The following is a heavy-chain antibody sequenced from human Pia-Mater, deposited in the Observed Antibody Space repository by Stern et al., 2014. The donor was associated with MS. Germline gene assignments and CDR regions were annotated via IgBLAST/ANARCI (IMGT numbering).Heavy chain of an antibody. Sequence: VQLVESGGDLVQPGRSLRLSCAASGFRFDDYAMYWVRQAPGKGLEWVSGNSWSSGKIGYADSVKGRFTISRDNVKNSLFLQMNSLRSEDTASYYCARAIGFCSGGNCEPYYYYGIDVWGQGTRVTVSS. CDR1: GFRFDDYA. CDR3: ARAIGFCSGGNCEPYYYYGIDV. CDR2: NSWSSGKI. J-gene: IGHJ6*02. D-gene: IGHD2-15*01. V-gene: IGHV3-9*01.